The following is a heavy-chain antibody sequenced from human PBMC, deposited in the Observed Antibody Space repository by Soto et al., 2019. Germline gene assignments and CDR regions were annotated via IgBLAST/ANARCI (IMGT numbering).Heavy chain of an antibody. CDR3: ARDEGSHGSDL. CDR2: VSGYNGNT. CDR1: GYTFTNYG. V-gene: IGHV1-18*04. Sequence: ASVKVSCKASGYTFTNYGISWVRQAPGQGLEWMGWVSGYNGNTKYAQNLWGRVTMTTETSTSTAYMELRTLRSDDTAVYYCARDEGSHGSDLWGKGNMVTVSS. J-gene: IGHJ4*02. D-gene: IGHD6-19*01.